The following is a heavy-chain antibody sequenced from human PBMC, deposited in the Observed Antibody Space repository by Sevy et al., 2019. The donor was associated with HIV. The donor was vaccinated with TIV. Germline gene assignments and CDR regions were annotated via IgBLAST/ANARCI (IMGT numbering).Heavy chain of an antibody. J-gene: IGHJ4*02. V-gene: IGHV3-23*01. D-gene: IGHD3-10*01. Sequence: GGSLRLSCAASGFSFSSYAMSWVRQTPGKGLEWVSAISGSGGSTYYADSVKGRFTISRDNSKNTLYLQMNSRRAEDTAVYYCAKGGFTMVRGVFDYWGQGTLVTVSS. CDR1: GFSFSSYA. CDR2: ISGSGGST. CDR3: AKGGFTMVRGVFDY.